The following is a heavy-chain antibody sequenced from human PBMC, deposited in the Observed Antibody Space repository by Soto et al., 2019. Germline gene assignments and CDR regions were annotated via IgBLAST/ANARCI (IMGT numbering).Heavy chain of an antibody. CDR2: LNPDTGNT. CDR1: GFTFSDNL. CDR3: ARDIQSVGPRANDAFDV. V-gene: IGHV1-3*01. J-gene: IGHJ3*01. Sequence: QVQLVQPGAELKKPGASVNISCPASGFTFSDNLINWVRQVPGQGLEWMGWLNPDTGNTRYSETFQGSVTISRHPSASIAYLELSGLENEDTALYFCARDIQSVGPRANDAFDVWGQGTMITVSS. D-gene: IGHD5-18*01.